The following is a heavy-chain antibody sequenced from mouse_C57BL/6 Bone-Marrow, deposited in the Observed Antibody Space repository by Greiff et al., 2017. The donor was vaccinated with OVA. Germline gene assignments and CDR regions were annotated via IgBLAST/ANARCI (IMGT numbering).Heavy chain of an antibody. CDR2: ISSGGSYT. J-gene: IGHJ2*01. D-gene: IGHD1-1*02. Sequence: EVQVLQSGGDLVKPGGPLKLPCPAPGFTFSSSGMPWVPQTPDKRLEWVATISSGGSYTYYPDSVKGRFTISRDNARNTLYLQMSRLKSEDTAIYCCARHKDYGYFDYWGQGTPLTVSS. CDR1: GFTFSSSG. CDR3: ARHKDYGYFDY. V-gene: IGHV5-6*01.